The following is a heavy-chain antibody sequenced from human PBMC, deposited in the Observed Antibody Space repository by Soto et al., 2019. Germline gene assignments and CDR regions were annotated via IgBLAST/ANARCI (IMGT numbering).Heavy chain of an antibody. CDR3: ARGNFWSGYYTDYYYYGMDV. V-gene: IGHV1-69*13. J-gene: IGHJ6*02. CDR1: GGTFSCYA. Sequence: GASVKVSCKASGGTFSCYAISWVRQAPGQRREWMGGIIPIFGTANYAQKFQGRVTITADESTSTAYMELSSLRSEDTAVYYCARGNFWSGYYTDYYYYGMDVWGQGTTVNVSS. CDR2: IIPIFGTA. D-gene: IGHD3-3*01.